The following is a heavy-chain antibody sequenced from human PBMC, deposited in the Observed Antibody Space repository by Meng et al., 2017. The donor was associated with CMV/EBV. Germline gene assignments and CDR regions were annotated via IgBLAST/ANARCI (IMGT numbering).Heavy chain of an antibody. D-gene: IGHD2-15*01. J-gene: IGHJ4*03. Sequence: ASVKVSCKASGYTFTGYYMHWVRQAPGQGLEWMGWINPNSGGTNYAQKFQGRVTMTRDTSISTAYMELSRLRSDDTAVYYCARVLRYCSGGSCYSGGYYFDYWGQGTTVTVSS. CDR1: GYTFTGYY. V-gene: IGHV1-2*02. CDR3: ARVLRYCSGGSCYSGGYYFDY. CDR2: INPNSGGT.